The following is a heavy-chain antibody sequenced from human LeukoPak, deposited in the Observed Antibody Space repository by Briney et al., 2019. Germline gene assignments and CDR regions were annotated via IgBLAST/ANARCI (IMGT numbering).Heavy chain of an antibody. CDR1: GGSISSYY. J-gene: IGHJ4*02. CDR2: IYYSGST. Sequence: SETLSLTCTVSGGSISSYYWSWIRQPPGKGLEWIGYIYYSGSTNYNPSLKSRVTISVDTSKNQFSLKLSSVTAADTAVYYCARADYYGSGSYYPFDYWGQGTLVTVSS. D-gene: IGHD3-10*01. V-gene: IGHV4-59*01. CDR3: ARADYYGSGSYYPFDY.